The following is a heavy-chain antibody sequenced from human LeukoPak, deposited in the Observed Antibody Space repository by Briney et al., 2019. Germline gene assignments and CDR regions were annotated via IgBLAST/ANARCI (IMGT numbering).Heavy chain of an antibody. CDR2: IIPILGIA. CDR1: GGTFSSYA. J-gene: IGHJ4*02. V-gene: IGHV1-69*04. CDR3: ARGGDCGDYEAPNFDY. Sequence: GASVKVSCKASGGTFSSYAISWVRQAPGQGLEWMGRIIPILGIANYAQKFQGRVTITADKSTSTAYMELSSLRSEDTAVYYCARGGDCGDYEAPNFDYWGQGTLVTVSS. D-gene: IGHD4-17*01.